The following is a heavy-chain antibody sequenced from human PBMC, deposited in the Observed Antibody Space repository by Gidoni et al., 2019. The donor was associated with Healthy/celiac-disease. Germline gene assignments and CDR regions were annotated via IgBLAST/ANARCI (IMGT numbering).Heavy chain of an antibody. D-gene: IGHD1-26*01. V-gene: IGHV3-30*18. J-gene: IGHJ4*02. CDR1: GFTLSSYG. CDR2: ISYDGSNK. Sequence: QVQLVESGGGVVQPGRSLRRTCAASGFTLSSYGMHWVRQAPGKGLEWVAVISYDGSNKYYSDSVKGRFTISRDNSKNTLYLQMNSLRAEDTAVYYCAKEVNIVGGKSFDYWGQGTLVTVSS. CDR3: AKEVNIVGGKSFDY.